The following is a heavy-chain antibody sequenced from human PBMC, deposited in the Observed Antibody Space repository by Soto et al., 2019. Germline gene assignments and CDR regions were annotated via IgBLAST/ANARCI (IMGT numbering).Heavy chain of an antibody. V-gene: IGHV3-23*01. CDR3: AKESWDIVVVPAAMGVVSPRFDP. CDR2: ISGSGGST. J-gene: IGHJ5*02. D-gene: IGHD2-2*01. CDR1: GFTFSSYA. Sequence: EVQLLESGGGLVQPGGSLRLSCAASGFTFSSYAMSWVRQAPGKGLEWVSAISGSGGSTYYADSVKGRFTISRDNSKNTLYLQMNSLRAEDTAVYYCAKESWDIVVVPAAMGVVSPRFDPWGQGTLVTVSS.